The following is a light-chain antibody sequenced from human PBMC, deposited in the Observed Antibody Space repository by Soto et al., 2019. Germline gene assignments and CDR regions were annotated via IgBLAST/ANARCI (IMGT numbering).Light chain of an antibody. CDR3: QQYNNWPPYT. Sequence: EIVMTQSPATLSVSPGERATLSCRASQSVSSNLAWYQQKPGQAPRLLIYGASTSATGIPARFSGSGSVTEFTLTISSLQSEDFAVYYCQQYNNWPPYTFGQGTKLEIK. V-gene: IGKV3-15*01. J-gene: IGKJ2*01. CDR1: QSVSSN. CDR2: GAS.